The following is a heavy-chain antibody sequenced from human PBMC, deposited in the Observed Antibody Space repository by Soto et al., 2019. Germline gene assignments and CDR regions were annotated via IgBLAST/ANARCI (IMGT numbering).Heavy chain of an antibody. CDR2: ISQSGRT. J-gene: IGHJ4*02. D-gene: IGHD2-2*01. CDR3: ARVYCLTTSCYQGVGFDY. CDR1: GYSISSGYF. V-gene: IGHV4-38-2*01. Sequence: SETLSLTCAVSGYSISSGYFWAWIRQPPGKGLDWIGTISQSGRTFYNASLNSRITLSVDTSKNQFSLKLNSVTAADTAVYYCARVYCLTTSCYQGVGFDYWGQGTLVTVSS.